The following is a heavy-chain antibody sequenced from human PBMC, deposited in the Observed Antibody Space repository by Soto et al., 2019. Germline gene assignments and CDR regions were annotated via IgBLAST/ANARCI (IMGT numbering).Heavy chain of an antibody. J-gene: IGHJ4*02. CDR2: ISYDGSNK. V-gene: IGHV3-30-3*01. D-gene: IGHD3-22*01. CDR1: GFTFSSYA. CDR3: AREFYYDSRRKGYFDY. Sequence: QVQLVESGGGVVQPGRSLRLSCAASGFTFSSYAMHWVRQAPGKGLEWVAVISYDGSNKYYADSVKGRFTISRDNSKNTLYLQMNSLRAEDTAVYYCAREFYYDSRRKGYFDYWGQGTLVTVSS.